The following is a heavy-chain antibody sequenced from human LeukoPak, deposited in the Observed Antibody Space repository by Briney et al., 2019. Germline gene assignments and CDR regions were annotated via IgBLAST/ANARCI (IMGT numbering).Heavy chain of an antibody. J-gene: IGHJ4*02. Sequence: GESLKISCKGSGYSFTSYWLGWVRQMPGKGLEWMGIIYPGESDTRYSPSFQGQVTISADKSISTAYLQWSSLKASDTAMYYCARHRAGKYYYDSSGYAYYWGQGTLVTVSS. V-gene: IGHV5-51*01. CDR1: GYSFTSYW. D-gene: IGHD3-22*01. CDR3: ARHRAGKYYYDSSGYAYY. CDR2: IYPGESDT.